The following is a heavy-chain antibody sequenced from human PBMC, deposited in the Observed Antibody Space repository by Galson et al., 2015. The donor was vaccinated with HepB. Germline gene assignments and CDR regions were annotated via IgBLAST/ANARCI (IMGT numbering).Heavy chain of an antibody. Sequence: SVKVSCKASGGTFSRHAISWVRQAPEQGLEWMGGFIPIFGTANYAQKFQGRVTITADESTSTAYMELSSLRSEDTAVYYCARGPRDYYDSSDYFHYWGQGTLVTVSS. V-gene: IGHV1-69*13. CDR3: ARGPRDYYDSSDYFHY. J-gene: IGHJ4*02. CDR2: FIPIFGTA. CDR1: GGTFSRHA. D-gene: IGHD3-22*01.